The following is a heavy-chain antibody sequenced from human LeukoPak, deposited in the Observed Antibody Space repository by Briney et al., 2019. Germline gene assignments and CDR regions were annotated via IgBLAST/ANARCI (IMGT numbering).Heavy chain of an antibody. CDR3: ARRAVAGTTDP. V-gene: IGHV1-46*01. CDR1: GYTFTSYY. Sequence: GASVKVSCTASGYTFTSYYMHWVREAPGQGHEWMGIINPSGGSTSYAQKFQGRVTMTKDTSTSTVYMELSSLTSEDTAVYYCARRAVAGTTDPWGQGTLVTVSS. D-gene: IGHD6-19*01. J-gene: IGHJ5*02. CDR2: INPSGGST.